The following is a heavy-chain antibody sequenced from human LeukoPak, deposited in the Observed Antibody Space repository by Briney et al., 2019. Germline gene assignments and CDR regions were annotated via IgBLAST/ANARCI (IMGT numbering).Heavy chain of an antibody. J-gene: IGHJ4*02. D-gene: IGHD6-13*01. CDR1: GGSINNYY. V-gene: IGHV4-59*01. CDR3: AREVKQHPDYYFDY. CDR2: ISSSGST. Sequence: SETLSLTCTVSGGSINNYYGSWIRQPPGKGLEWIGYISSSGSTNYNPSLKSRVTISVDTSKNQFSLKMSSVTTADTAVYYCAREVKQHPDYYFDYWGQGTLVTVSS.